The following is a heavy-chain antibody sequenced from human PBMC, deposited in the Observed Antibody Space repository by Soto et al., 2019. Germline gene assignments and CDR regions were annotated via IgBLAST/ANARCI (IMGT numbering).Heavy chain of an antibody. CDR2: IYYSGFT. CDR3: ARSVFP. J-gene: IGHJ5*02. V-gene: IGHV4-31*03. Sequence: QVQLQESGPGLVKPSQTLSLTCTVSGGSITSGGYYWSWIRQHPGKGLAWTGYIYYSGFTYYNPSLKRRVTISVDTYKNQFSLMLSSVTAADTAVYYCARSVFPWGQGTLVTVSS. CDR1: GGSITSGGYY.